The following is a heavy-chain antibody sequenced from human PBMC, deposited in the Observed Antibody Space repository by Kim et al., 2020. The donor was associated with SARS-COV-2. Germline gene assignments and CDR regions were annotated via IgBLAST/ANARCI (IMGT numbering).Heavy chain of an antibody. V-gene: IGHV3-74*01. CDR1: GFTFSNSW. CDR3: GRALWTGSSH. Sequence: GGSLRLSCVASGFTFSNSWMYWVRQAPGKGPVWVSRIKTDGSITHYADSVRGRFTISRDNAKDTLYLQMNSLRAEDTAVYYCGRALWTGSSHWGQGSLVT. J-gene: IGHJ4*02. CDR2: IKTDGSIT. D-gene: IGHD3-9*01.